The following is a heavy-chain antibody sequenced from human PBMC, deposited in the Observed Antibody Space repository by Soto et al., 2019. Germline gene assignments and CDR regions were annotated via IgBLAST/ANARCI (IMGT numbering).Heavy chain of an antibody. CDR1: GFTFGHWW. CDR3: VRENYFGLDR. D-gene: IGHD1-7*01. CDR2: MNGDGTYI. J-gene: IGHJ5*02. Sequence: EVQLVESGGALVQPGGSLRLSCAVSGFTFGHWWMHWVRQVPGKGLVWVSRMNGDGTYITYGDFAKGRFTISRDNAKNTLFLQMNSLRAEDTAVYYCVRENYFGLDRWGQGTLVTVSS. V-gene: IGHV3-74*01.